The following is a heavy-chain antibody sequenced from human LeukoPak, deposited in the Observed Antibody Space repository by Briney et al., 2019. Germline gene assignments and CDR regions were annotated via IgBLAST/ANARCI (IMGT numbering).Heavy chain of an antibody. Sequence: GGSLRLSCAASAFTFSSYAMSWVRQAPGKGLEWVSAIRGNGGSTDYVDSVRGRFIISRDNSRNTLYLQMNSLRAEDTAVYYCAKSITAAGTYAFDIWGQGTVVTVSS. J-gene: IGHJ3*02. D-gene: IGHD6-13*01. CDR1: AFTFSSYA. CDR3: AKSITAAGTYAFDI. CDR2: IRGNGGST. V-gene: IGHV3-23*01.